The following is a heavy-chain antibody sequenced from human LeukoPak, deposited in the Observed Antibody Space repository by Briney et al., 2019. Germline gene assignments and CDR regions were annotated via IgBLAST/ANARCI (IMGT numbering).Heavy chain of an antibody. Sequence: GGSLRLSCAASGFTFSSYAISWVRQAPGKGLEWVSCISRSAGNTNYADSVKGRFTISRDNAKNTLYLQMNRRRAEDTAVYYGAKGCSGGTCYSSWGEGTLVTVSS. CDR1: GFTFSSYA. CDR3: AKGCSGGTCYSS. V-gene: IGHV3-23*01. CDR2: ISRSAGNT. D-gene: IGHD2-15*01. J-gene: IGHJ4*02.